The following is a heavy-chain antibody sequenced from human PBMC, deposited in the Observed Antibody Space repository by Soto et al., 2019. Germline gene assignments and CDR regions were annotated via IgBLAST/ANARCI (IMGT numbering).Heavy chain of an antibody. CDR1: GFTVSSNY. V-gene: IGHV3-66*01. Sequence: EVQLVESGGGLVQPGGSLRLSCAASGFTVSSNYMSWVRQAPGKGLEWVSVIYSGGSTYYADSVKGRFTISRDNSKNTLYLQMNSLRAEDTAVYYCARVLFSAGSGSTNPGECDYWGQGTLVTVSS. CDR3: ARVLFSAGSGSTNPGECDY. D-gene: IGHD6-19*01. J-gene: IGHJ4*02. CDR2: IYSGGST.